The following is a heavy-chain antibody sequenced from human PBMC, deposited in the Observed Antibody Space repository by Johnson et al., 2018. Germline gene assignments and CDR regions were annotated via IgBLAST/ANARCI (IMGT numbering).Heavy chain of an antibody. CDR3: ARQRYCSGGTCYCLDY. V-gene: IGHV3-33*01. J-gene: IGHJ4*02. Sequence: QVQLVESGGGVVQPGRSLRLSCAASEFTFSHYGMHWVRQAPGEGLAWLAVIYYDGRNKYYADSVKGRFTISRDNSKNTLYPQMNSLRAEDTGVYYGARQRYCSGGTCYCLDYWGQGTLVTVSS. CDR1: EFTFSHYG. CDR2: IYYDGRNK. D-gene: IGHD2-15*01.